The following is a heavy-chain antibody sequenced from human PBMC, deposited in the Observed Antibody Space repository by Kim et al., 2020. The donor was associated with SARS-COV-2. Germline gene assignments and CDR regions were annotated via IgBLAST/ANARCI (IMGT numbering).Heavy chain of an antibody. D-gene: IGHD3-10*01. CDR3: ARGLRMVRGVIITYYYYYYGMDV. J-gene: IGHJ6*02. Sequence: ASVKVSCKASGYTFTSYDINWVRQATGQGLEWMGWMNPNSGNTGYAQKFQGRVTMTRNNSISTAYMELSSLRSEDTAVYYCARGLRMVRGVIITYYYYYYGMDVWGQGTTVTVSS. CDR2: MNPNSGNT. V-gene: IGHV1-8*01. CDR1: GYTFTSYD.